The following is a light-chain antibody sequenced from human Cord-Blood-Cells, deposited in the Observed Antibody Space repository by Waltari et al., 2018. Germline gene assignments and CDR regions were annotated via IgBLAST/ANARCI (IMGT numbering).Light chain of an antibody. CDR1: QSVLYSSNNKNY. CDR3: QQYYSTPLT. V-gene: IGKV4-1*01. J-gene: IGKJ4*01. Sequence: DIVMTQSPDSLAVSLGERATINFKSSQSVLYSSNNKNYLAWYQQKPGQPPKLLIYWASTRESCVPDRFSGSGSGTDFTLTISSLQAEDVAVYYCQQYYSTPLTFGGGTKVEIK. CDR2: WAS.